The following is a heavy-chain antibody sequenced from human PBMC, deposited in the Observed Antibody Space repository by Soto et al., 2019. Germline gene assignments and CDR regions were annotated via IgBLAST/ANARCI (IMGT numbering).Heavy chain of an antibody. CDR2: IWYDGSNK. CDR3: ARDNGHPPLRPTAIDY. D-gene: IGHD4-17*01. J-gene: IGHJ4*02. Sequence: GESLKISCAASGFTFSSYGMHWVRQAPGKGLEWVAVIWYDGSNKYYADSVKGRFTISRDNSKNTLYLQMNSLRAEDTAVYYCARDNGHPPLRPTAIDYWGQGTLVTVSS. CDR1: GFTFSSYG. V-gene: IGHV3-33*01.